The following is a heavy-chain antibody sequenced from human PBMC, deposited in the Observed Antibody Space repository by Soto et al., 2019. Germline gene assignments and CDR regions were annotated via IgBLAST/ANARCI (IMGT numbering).Heavy chain of an antibody. CDR1: GGTFSSYA. V-gene: IGHV1-69*06. CDR3: AREQSGYSYGYPYYYYYGMDV. D-gene: IGHD5-18*01. J-gene: IGHJ6*02. CDR2: IIPIFGTA. Sequence: QVQLVQSGAEVKKPGSSVKVSCKASGGTFSSYAISWVRQAPGQGLEWMGGIIPIFGTANYAQKFQGRVTITADKSTSTAYMELSSLRSEDTAVYYCAREQSGYSYGYPYYYYYGMDVWGQGTTVTVSS.